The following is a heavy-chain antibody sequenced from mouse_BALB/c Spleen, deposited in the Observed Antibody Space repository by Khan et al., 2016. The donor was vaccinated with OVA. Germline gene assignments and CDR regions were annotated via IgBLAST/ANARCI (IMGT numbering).Heavy chain of an antibody. D-gene: IGHD3-3*01. CDR2: IWGGGST. CDR3: ARNRDGGSYWYFDV. J-gene: IGHJ1*01. Sequence: QVQLKESGPGLVAPSQSLSITCTVSGFSLSRYSVHWVRQPPGKGLERLGIIWGGGSTDYNSALKSRLSISKDNSKSQVFLKMNSLQTDDTAMYYCARNRDGGSYWYFDVWGAGTTVTVSS. CDR1: GFSLSRYS. V-gene: IGHV2-6-4*01.